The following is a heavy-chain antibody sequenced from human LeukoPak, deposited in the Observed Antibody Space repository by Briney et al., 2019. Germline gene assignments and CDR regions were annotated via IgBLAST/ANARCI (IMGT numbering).Heavy chain of an antibody. J-gene: IGHJ5*02. CDR3: ARRGAGYCSGGSCYMGPFDP. CDR2: INPNSGGT. D-gene: IGHD2-15*01. CDR1: GYTFTGYY. V-gene: IGHV1-2*02. Sequence: GASVKVSCKASGYTFTGYYMHWVRQAPGQGLEWMGWINPNSGGTNYAQKLQGRVTMTTDTSTSTAYMELRSLRSDDTAVYYCARRGAGYCSGGSCYMGPFDPWGQGTLVTVSS.